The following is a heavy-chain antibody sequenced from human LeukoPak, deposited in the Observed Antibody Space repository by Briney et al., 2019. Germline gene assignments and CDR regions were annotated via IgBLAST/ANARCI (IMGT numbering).Heavy chain of an antibody. D-gene: IGHD6-19*01. CDR1: GGSISSYY. CDR3: ARASPYSSGWYWNY. J-gene: IGHJ4*02. V-gene: IGHV4-59*01. Sequence: SETLSLTCTVSGGSISSYYWSWIRQPPGKGLEWIGYIYYSGSTNYNPSLKSRVTISVDTSKNQFSLKLSSVTAADTAVYYCARASPYSSGWYWNYWGQGTLVTVSS. CDR2: IYYSGST.